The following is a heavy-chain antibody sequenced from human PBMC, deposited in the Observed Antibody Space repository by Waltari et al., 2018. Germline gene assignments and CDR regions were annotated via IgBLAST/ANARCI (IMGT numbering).Heavy chain of an antibody. CDR3: AKDGDYGDYLPDY. J-gene: IGHJ4*02. CDR2: IRYDGSNK. Sequence: QVQLVESGGGVVQPGGSLSLSCAESGFTLSTSGMHWVRQAPGKGLEWVAFIRYDGSNKYYADSVKGRFTISRDNSKNTLYLQMNSLRAEDTAVYYCAKDGDYGDYLPDYWGQGTLVTVSS. CDR1: GFTLSTSG. V-gene: IGHV3-30*02. D-gene: IGHD4-17*01.